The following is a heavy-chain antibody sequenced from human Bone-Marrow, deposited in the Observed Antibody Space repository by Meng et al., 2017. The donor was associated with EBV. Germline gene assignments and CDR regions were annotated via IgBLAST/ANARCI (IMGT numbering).Heavy chain of an antibody. CDR1: DDPIHIGGYY. CDR3: ARAGRGYGDFEYYFDY. Sequence: APSPRLVKPSPTLSLTSAVSDDPIHIGGYYWSWIRQPPGKGLEWIGYIYYSSSTYYTPSLKTRLTISLDTSKSQFSLKLYSVTAADTAMYYCARAGRGYGDFEYYFDYWGQGTLVTVSS. D-gene: IGHD4-17*01. CDR2: IYYSSST. V-gene: IGHV4-30-4*01. J-gene: IGHJ4*02.